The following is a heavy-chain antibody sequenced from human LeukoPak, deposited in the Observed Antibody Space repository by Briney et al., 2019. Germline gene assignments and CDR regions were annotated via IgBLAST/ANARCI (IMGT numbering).Heavy chain of an antibody. CDR1: GYSFTNYW. V-gene: IGHV5-10-1*01. J-gene: IGHJ4*02. Sequence: GESLKISSKGSGYSFTNYWITWVRQMPGQGLEWMGNIDHSDSYTNYSPSFQGHVTISADKSINTAYLQWSSLKASDTAMYHCARHSPSLRYCSGGNCFLHYWGQGTLVTVSS. CDR2: IDHSDSYT. CDR3: ARHSPSLRYCSGGNCFLHY. D-gene: IGHD2-15*01.